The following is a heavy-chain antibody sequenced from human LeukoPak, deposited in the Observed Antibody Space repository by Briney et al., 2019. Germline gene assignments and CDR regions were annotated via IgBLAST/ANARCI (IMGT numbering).Heavy chain of an antibody. D-gene: IGHD4-17*01. CDR1: GFTFTTYS. V-gene: IGHV3-21*01. CDR2: ISSGSSAI. J-gene: IGHJ2*01. Sequence: GGSLRLSCEASGFTFTTYSMTWVRQAPGKGLAWVSIISSGSSAIFSADALKGRFTISRDDAKNLLYLDMNSLRAEDTAVYYCARDGGYGDYGPEYFDLWGRGTLVTVSS. CDR3: ARDGGYGDYGPEYFDL.